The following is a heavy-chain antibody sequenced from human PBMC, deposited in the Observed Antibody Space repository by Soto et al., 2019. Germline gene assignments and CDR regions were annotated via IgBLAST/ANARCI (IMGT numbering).Heavy chain of an antibody. CDR3: ASSDYGDYFDY. J-gene: IGHJ4*02. D-gene: IGHD4-17*01. Sequence: ASVKVSCKASGYTFTSYGISWVRQAPGQGLEWMGWISAYNGNTNYSQKFQGRVTITRDTSASTAYMELSSLRSEDTAVYYCASSDYGDYFDYWGQGTLVTVSS. V-gene: IGHV1-18*01. CDR2: ISAYNGNT. CDR1: GYTFTSYG.